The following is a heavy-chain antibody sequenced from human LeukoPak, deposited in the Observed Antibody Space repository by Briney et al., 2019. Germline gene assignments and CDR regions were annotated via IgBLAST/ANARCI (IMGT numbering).Heavy chain of an antibody. J-gene: IGHJ4*02. V-gene: IGHV4-39*07. D-gene: IGHD3-22*01. CDR1: GGSISSYY. Sequence: SETLSLTCTVSGGSISSYYWGWIRQPPGKGLEWIGSIYYSGSTYYNPSLKSRVTISVDTSKNQFSLKLSSVTAAETAVYYCARVHYYYDSSGYYYDDYYFDYWGQGTLVTVSS. CDR2: IYYSGST. CDR3: ARVHYYYDSSGYYYDDYYFDY.